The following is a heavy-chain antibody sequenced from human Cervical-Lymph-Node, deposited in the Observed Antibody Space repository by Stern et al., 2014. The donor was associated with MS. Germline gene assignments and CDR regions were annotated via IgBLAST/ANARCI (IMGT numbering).Heavy chain of an antibody. J-gene: IGHJ4*02. CDR3: AGGSTVGAPDF. Sequence: QVQLVESGPGLVKPSETPSLTCTVSGASIRSYSWSCIRQTPGTGLECIGYIYYSGSSTQNPSIKSRVTISVDTSKNQFSLRLRSVTAVDTAVYYCAGGSTVGAPDFWGQGTLVTVSS. D-gene: IGHD4-23*01. CDR1: GASIRSYS. V-gene: IGHV4-59*01. CDR2: IYYSGSS.